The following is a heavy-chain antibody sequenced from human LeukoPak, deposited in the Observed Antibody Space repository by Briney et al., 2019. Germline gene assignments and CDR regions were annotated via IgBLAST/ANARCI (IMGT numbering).Heavy chain of an antibody. D-gene: IGHD6-19*01. J-gene: IGHJ4*02. CDR2: IFYSGST. CDR1: SGSISTSNYY. CDR3: ARGAIAVAGTLLTDRSFDY. Sequence: PSETLSLTCTVSSGSISTSNYYWGWVRQPPGKALEWIGNIFYSGSTYYSPSLKSRVTISVDTSKNLFSLKLSSVTAADTAVYYCARGAIAVAGTLLTDRSFDYWGQGTLVTVSS. V-gene: IGHV4-39*07.